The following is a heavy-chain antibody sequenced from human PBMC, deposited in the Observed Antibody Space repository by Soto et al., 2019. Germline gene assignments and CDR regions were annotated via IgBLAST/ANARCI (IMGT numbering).Heavy chain of an antibody. Sequence: GGSLRLSCAASGFTFSSYSMNWVRQAPGKGLEWVSSISSSSSYIYYADSVKGRFTISRDNAKNSLYLQMNSLRAEDTAVYYCARFLGGFGEFAHYYMDVWGKGTTVTVSS. V-gene: IGHV3-21*01. CDR1: GFTFSSYS. J-gene: IGHJ6*03. CDR3: ARFLGGFGEFAHYYMDV. CDR2: ISSSSSYI. D-gene: IGHD3-10*01.